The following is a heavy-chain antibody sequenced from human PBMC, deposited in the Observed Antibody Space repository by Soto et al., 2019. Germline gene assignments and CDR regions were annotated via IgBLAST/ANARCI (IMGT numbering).Heavy chain of an antibody. CDR1: GFTFSSYW. Sequence: EVQLVESGGGLVQSGGSLRLSCAASGFTFSSYWMHWVRQAPGKGLVWVSRIKGDGISTNYADSVKGRFTISRDTAKDTVFLQMNGLSADDTAVYYCARGAMGNYYNDYWGQGTLVTVSS. CDR2: IKGDGIST. J-gene: IGHJ4*02. D-gene: IGHD3-10*01. V-gene: IGHV3-74*01. CDR3: ARGAMGNYYNDY.